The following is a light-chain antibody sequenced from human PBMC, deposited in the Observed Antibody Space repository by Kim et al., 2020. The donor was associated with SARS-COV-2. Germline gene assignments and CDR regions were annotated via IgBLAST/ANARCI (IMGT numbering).Light chain of an antibody. CDR3: QQDNNSPTWT. J-gene: IGKJ1*01. CDR1: QSVSSN. V-gene: IGKV3-15*01. Sequence: EIVMTQSPATLSVSPGERATLSCRASQSVSSNLAWYQQKPGQAPRLLIYGASTRATGIPARFSGSGSGTEFTLTISSLQSEDFAVYYCQQDNNSPTWTFGQGTQVDI. CDR2: GAS.